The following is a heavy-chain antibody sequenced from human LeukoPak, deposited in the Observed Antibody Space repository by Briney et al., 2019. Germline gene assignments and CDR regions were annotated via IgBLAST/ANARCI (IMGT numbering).Heavy chain of an antibody. D-gene: IGHD3-3*01. V-gene: IGHV1-69*13. J-gene: IGHJ5*02. Sequence: GASVKVSCKASGGTFSSYAISWVRQAPGQGLEWMGGIIPIFGIANYAQKFQGRVTVTADEATSTAYMELSSLRSEDTAVYYCARGTFGVVINNWFDPWGQGTLVTVSS. CDR2: IIPIFGIA. CDR3: ARGTFGVVINNWFDP. CDR1: GGTFSSYA.